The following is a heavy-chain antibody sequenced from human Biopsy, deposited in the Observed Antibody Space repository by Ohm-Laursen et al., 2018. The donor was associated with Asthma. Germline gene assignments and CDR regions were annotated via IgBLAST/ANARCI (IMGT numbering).Heavy chain of an antibody. CDR3: VRHQYSSSWSTLDY. Sequence: GTLSLTCSVSGGSITSSSYYWGWIRQPPGKGMEWIGSMYHSGSPYYHPSLKSRATISVDTSKNKLSLKMSSVTAADTAVYFCVRHQYSSSWSTLDYWGQGALVTVSS. V-gene: IGHV4-39*01. CDR1: GGSITSSSYY. D-gene: IGHD3-22*01. J-gene: IGHJ4*02. CDR2: MYHSGSP.